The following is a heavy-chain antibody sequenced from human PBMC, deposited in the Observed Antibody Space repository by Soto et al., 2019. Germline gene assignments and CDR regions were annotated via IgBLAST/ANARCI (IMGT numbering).Heavy chain of an antibody. CDR1: GGSISSGDYY. CDR2: IYYSGST. J-gene: IGHJ6*02. CDR3: TRGELRYFDWPNYYYYGMDV. V-gene: IGHV4-30-4*01. Sequence: PSETLSLTCTVSGGSISSGDYYWSWIRQPPXKGLEWIGYIYYSGSTYYDPSLKSRVTISVDTSKNQFSLKLSSVTAADTAVYYCTRGELRYFDWPNYYYYGMDVWGQGTTVTVSS. D-gene: IGHD3-9*01.